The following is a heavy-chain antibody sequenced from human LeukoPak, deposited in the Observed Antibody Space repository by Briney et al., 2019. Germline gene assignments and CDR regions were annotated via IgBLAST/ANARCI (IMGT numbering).Heavy chain of an antibody. CDR3: ARHPGLVGAKGPKFAYDV. V-gene: IGHV4-59*01. D-gene: IGHD1-26*01. Sequence: SETLSLTCNVSGRSISSNYWSWIRRPPGKGLEWIGYIHYSGRTNYNQSFKSRVAISIDTSKNQFSLKMSSVTDADMAVYHCARHPGLVGAKGPKFAYDVWGQGTLVSVSS. J-gene: IGHJ4*02. CDR2: IHYSGRT. CDR1: GRSISSNY.